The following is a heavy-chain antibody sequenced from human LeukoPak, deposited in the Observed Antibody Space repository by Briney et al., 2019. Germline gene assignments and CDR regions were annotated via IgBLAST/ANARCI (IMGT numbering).Heavy chain of an antibody. V-gene: IGHV4-59*01. D-gene: IGHD2-15*01. J-gene: IGHJ5*02. CDR1: RGSISTYY. CDR2: IYYDGSP. Sequence: PSETLSLTCTVPRGSISTYYWSWIRQPPGKGMEWIGYIYYDGSPKYHPSLKSRVTISVDTSKNQFSLKLSSVAAADTAVYYCARVGRGPVDLWGQGTLVTVSS. CDR3: ARVGRGPVDL.